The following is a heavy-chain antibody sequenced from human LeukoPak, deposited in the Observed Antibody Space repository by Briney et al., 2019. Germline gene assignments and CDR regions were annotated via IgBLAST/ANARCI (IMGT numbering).Heavy chain of an antibody. D-gene: IGHD3-10*01. CDR2: IYYSGST. Sequence: PSETLSLTCTVSGGSISSGDYYWSWIRQPPGKGLEWIGYIYYSGSTYYNPSLKSRVTISVDTSKNQFSLKLSSVTAADTAVYYCARARGITMVRGVIDYWGQGTLVTVSS. J-gene: IGHJ4*02. V-gene: IGHV4-30-4*01. CDR1: GGSISSGDYY. CDR3: ARARGITMVRGVIDY.